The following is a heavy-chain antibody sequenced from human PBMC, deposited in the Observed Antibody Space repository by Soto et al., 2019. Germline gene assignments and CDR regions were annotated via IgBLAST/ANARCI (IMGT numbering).Heavy chain of an antibody. CDR1: GFIFSTYN. CDR2: ISRRGSYI. CDR3: ARELIVEGPVAKVAYENAFDM. V-gene: IGHV3-21*01. D-gene: IGHD2-2*01. J-gene: IGHJ3*02. Sequence: EVQLVESGGGLVKPGGSLRLSCTASGFIFSTYNMNWVRQAPGKGLEWVSSISRRGSYIYYADSVKGRFGISRDNVKNSLYLQINSLRAEDTAVYYCARELIVEGPVAKVAYENAFDMWGQGTMVTVSS.